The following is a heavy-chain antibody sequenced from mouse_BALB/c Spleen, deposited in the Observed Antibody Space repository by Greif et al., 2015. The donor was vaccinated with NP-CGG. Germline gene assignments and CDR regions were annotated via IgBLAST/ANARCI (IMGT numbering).Heavy chain of an antibody. J-gene: IGHJ4*01. Sequence: QVQLQQSGAELAKPGASVKMSCKASGYTFTSYWMHWVKQRPGQGLEWIGYINPSTGYTEYNQKFKDKATLTADKSSSTAYMQLSSLTSEDSAVYYCARSSDYGYAMDYWGQGTSVTVSS. V-gene: IGHV1-7*01. CDR1: GYTFTSYW. D-gene: IGHD2-4*01. CDR2: INPSTGYT. CDR3: ARSSDYGYAMDY.